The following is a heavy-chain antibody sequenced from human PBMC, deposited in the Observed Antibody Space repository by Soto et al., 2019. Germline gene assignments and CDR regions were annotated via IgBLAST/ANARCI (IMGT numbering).Heavy chain of an antibody. Sequence: GGSLRLSCAASGFTFSSYAMSWVRQAPGKGLEWVSAISGSGGSTYYADSVKGRFTISRDNSKNTLYLQMNSLRAEDTAVYYCAKDRTYYDFWSGYYTPYDAFDIWGQGTMVTVSS. J-gene: IGHJ3*02. CDR1: GFTFSSYA. V-gene: IGHV3-23*01. D-gene: IGHD3-3*01. CDR2: ISGSGGST. CDR3: AKDRTYYDFWSGYYTPYDAFDI.